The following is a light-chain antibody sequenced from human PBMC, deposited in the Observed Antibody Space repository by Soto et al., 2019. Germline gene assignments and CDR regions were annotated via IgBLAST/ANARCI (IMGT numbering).Light chain of an antibody. V-gene: IGKV1-5*01. CDR1: QSITIW. CDR2: DAS. CDR3: QQYNSYSWT. Sequence: DIQMTQSPSTLSASLGDRVTITCRASQSITIWLAWYQQKPGKAPKLLIFDASSLESGVPSRFSGSGSGTEFTLTISSLQPDDFATYYCQQYNSYSWTFGQGTKVDIK. J-gene: IGKJ1*01.